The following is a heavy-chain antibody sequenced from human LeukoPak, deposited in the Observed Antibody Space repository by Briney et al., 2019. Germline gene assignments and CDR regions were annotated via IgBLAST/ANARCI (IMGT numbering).Heavy chain of an antibody. J-gene: IGHJ4*02. CDR2: INPNSGGT. CDR3: ARGRYGTVTTYYFDY. V-gene: IGHV1-2*02. Sequence: GASVKVSCKASGYTFTGYYMHWVRQAPGQGLEWMGWINPNSGGTSYAQKFQGRVTMTRDTSISTAYMELSRLRSDDTAVYYCARGRYGTVTTYYFDYWGQGTLVTVSS. D-gene: IGHD4-17*01. CDR1: GYTFTGYY.